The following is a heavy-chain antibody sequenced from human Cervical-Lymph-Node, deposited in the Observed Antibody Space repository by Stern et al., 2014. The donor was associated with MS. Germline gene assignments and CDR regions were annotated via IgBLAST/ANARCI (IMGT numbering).Heavy chain of an antibody. D-gene: IGHD3-22*01. CDR1: GFIVSSNY. CDR2: VYTDGST. CDR3: ARAEGVGDSSGYWEYYGMDV. J-gene: IGHJ6*02. Sequence: EMQLVESGGGLVQPGGSLKVSCAASGFIVSSNYMSWVRQAPGKGLEWVSIVYTDGSTYYADSVKGRFTISRDNSKNTLSLQMNSLRAEDTAVYYCARAEGVGDSSGYWEYYGMDVWGQGTTVTVSS. V-gene: IGHV3-66*01.